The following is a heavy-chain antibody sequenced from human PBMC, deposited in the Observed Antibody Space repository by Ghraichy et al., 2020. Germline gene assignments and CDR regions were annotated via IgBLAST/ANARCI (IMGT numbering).Heavy chain of an antibody. J-gene: IGHJ4*02. CDR3: ARQPRDGGNPNPNIFFDS. CDR2: IYPANSDI. Sequence: GASLNISCKGSGYSFTTYWIAWVRHLPGKGLEWMGIIYPANSDIRYSPSFRGQVTISADNSITTAYLQWSSLKASDTAMYYCARQPRDGGNPNPNIFFDSWGQGTLVTVSS. V-gene: IGHV5-51*01. CDR1: GYSFTTYW. D-gene: IGHD3-9*01.